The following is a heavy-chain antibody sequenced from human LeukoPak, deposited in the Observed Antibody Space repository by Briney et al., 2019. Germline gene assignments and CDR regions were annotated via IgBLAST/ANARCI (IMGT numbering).Heavy chain of an antibody. Sequence: ASVKVSCKASGYTFTGYYMHWVRQAPGQGLEWMGWMNPNSGNTGYAQKFQGRVTITRNTSISTAYMELSSLRSEDTAVYYCARALYYDFWSGYDSWGQGTLVTVSS. CDR3: ARALYYDFWSGYDS. CDR1: GYTFTGYY. J-gene: IGHJ5*02. D-gene: IGHD3-3*01. CDR2: MNPNSGNT. V-gene: IGHV1-8*03.